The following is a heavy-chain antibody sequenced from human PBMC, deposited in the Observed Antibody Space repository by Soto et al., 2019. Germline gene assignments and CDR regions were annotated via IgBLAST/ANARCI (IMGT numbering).Heavy chain of an antibody. V-gene: IGHV1-3*01. J-gene: IGHJ5*02. CDR2: INAGNGNT. Sequence: ASVKVSCKASGYTFTKYALHWVRQAPGQRLEWMGWINAGNGNTKYSQKFQGRVTITRDTSASTSYMQLSSLRSEDTAVYYCARGEGYCSGGTCYRWFDPWGQGTLVTSPQ. D-gene: IGHD2-15*01. CDR1: GYTFTKYA. CDR3: ARGEGYCSGGTCYRWFDP.